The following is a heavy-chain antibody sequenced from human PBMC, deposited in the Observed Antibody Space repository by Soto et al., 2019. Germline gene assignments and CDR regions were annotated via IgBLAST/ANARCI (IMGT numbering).Heavy chain of an antibody. CDR2: IDSSSSFI. V-gene: IGHV3-21*01. CDR3: ARDALWFGEIGCFDL. CDR1: GFTFSNYA. Sequence: EVQLVESGGGLVKPGGSLRLSCAASGFTFSNYAINWVRQAPGTGLEWVTSIDSSSSFIYYADSVKGRFTISRDNAKESVFLQMNHLSAADTALYYLARDALWFGEIGCFDLWGQGTRVSVSS. J-gene: IGHJ4*02. D-gene: IGHD3-10*01.